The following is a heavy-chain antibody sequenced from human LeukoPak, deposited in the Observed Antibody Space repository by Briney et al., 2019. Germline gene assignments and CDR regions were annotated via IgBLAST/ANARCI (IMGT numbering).Heavy chain of an antibody. J-gene: IGHJ3*02. CDR3: AKDPPFPHIVVVVAATRGHDAFDI. Sequence: PGGSLRLSCAASGFTFSSYSMNWVRQAPGKGLEWVSAISGSGGSTYYADSVKGRFTISRDNSKNTLYLQMNSLRAEDTAVYYCAKDPPFPHIVVVVAATRGHDAFDIWGQGTMVTVSS. V-gene: IGHV3-23*01. CDR1: GFTFSSYS. D-gene: IGHD2-15*01. CDR2: ISGSGGST.